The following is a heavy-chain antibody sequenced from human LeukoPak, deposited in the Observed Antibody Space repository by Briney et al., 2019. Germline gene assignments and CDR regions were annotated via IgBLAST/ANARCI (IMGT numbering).Heavy chain of an antibody. CDR2: IWYDGSNK. D-gene: IGHD5-18*01. Sequence: PGGSLRLSCAASGFTFSGYGMHWVRQAPGKGLEWVAVIWYDGSNKYYADSVKGRFTISRDNSKNTLYLQMNSLRAEDTAVYYCAKGRGYSYGTGDYWGQGTLVTVSS. CDR3: AKGRGYSYGTGDY. CDR1: GFTFSGYG. J-gene: IGHJ4*02. V-gene: IGHV3-33*06.